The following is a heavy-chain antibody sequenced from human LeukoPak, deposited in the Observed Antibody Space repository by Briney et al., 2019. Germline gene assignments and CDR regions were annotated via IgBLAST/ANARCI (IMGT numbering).Heavy chain of an antibody. CDR3: VREGMTIVVSTFDY. CDR1: GYTFTGYY. CDR2: INPKSGGT. J-gene: IGHJ4*02. V-gene: IGHV1-2*02. D-gene: IGHD4-23*01. Sequence: ASVKVSCKASGYTFTGYYMHWVRQAPGQGLEWMSWINPKSGGTNYAQKFQGRVTMTRDTSITTAYMELSRLRLDDTAVYYCVREGMTIVVSTFDYWGQGTLVTVSS.